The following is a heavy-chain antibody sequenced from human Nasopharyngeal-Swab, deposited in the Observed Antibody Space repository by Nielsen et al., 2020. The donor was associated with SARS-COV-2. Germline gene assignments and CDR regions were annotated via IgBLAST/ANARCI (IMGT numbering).Heavy chain of an antibody. J-gene: IGHJ5*02. D-gene: IGHD1-26*01. CDR3: ARDRRIVGATGAP. V-gene: IGHV3-21*01. Sequence: GESLKISCAASGFTFSSYSMNWVRQAPGKGLEWVSSISSSSSYIYYADSVKGRFTISRDNAKNSLYLQMNSLRAEDTAVYYCARDRRIVGATGAPWGQGTLVTVSS. CDR2: ISSSSSYI. CDR1: GFTFSSYS.